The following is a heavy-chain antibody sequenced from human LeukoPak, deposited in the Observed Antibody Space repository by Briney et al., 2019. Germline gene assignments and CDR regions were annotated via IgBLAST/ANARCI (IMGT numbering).Heavy chain of an antibody. CDR1: GFTFSDYY. V-gene: IGHV3-11*01. D-gene: IGHD6-13*01. J-gene: IGHJ5*02. CDR2: ISSSGSTI. CDR3: ARAQQLATFDP. Sequence: NTGGSLRLSCAASGFTFSDYYMSWIRQAPGKGLEWVSYISSSGSTIYYADSVKGRFTISRDNAKNSLYLQMNSLRAEDTAVYYCARAQQLATFDPWGPGTLVTVSS.